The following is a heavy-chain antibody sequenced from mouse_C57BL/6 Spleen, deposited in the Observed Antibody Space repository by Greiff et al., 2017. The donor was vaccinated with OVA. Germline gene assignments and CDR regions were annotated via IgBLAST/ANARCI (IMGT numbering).Heavy chain of an antibody. V-gene: IGHV3-8*01. CDR1: GYSITSDY. CDR2: ISYSGST. J-gene: IGHJ4*01. Sequence: DVHLVESGPGLAKPSQTLSLTCSVTGYSITSDYWNWIRQFPGNKLEYMGYISYSGSTYYNPSLKSRISITRDTSQNQYYLQLKSVTTEDTATNYCARSPLTGRGAMDYWGQGTSVTVSS. CDR3: ARSPLTGRGAMDY. D-gene: IGHD4-1*01.